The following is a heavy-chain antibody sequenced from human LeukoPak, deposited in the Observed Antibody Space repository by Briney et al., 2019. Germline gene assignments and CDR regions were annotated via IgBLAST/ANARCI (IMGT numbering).Heavy chain of an antibody. Sequence: ASVKVSCKASGYTFTGYYMHWVRQAPGQGLEWMGWINPNSGGTNYAQKFQDRVTMTTDTSTNTAYLELRSLKSDDTAVYYCAKDIDYVVDYWGQGTLVTVSS. CDR1: GYTFTGYY. CDR2: INPNSGGT. D-gene: IGHD4/OR15-4a*01. V-gene: IGHV1-2*02. J-gene: IGHJ4*02. CDR3: AKDIDYVVDY.